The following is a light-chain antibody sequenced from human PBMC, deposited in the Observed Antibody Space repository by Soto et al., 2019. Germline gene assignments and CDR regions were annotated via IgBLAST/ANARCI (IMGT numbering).Light chain of an antibody. J-gene: IGKJ3*01. CDR3: QQYDNLSQT. CDR2: DAS. Sequence: IQMTQSPSSLSASVGDRVTLTCQASHDIRDHLNWYQQKPGKPPKLLIYDASNLQTGVPSRFSGSGSGTDFTFTIISLHPEDIATYFCQQYDNLSQTFGPGTKVDIK. V-gene: IGKV1-33*01. CDR1: HDIRDH.